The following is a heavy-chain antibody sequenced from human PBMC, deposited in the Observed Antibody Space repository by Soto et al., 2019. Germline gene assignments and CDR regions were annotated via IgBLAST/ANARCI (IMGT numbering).Heavy chain of an antibody. V-gene: IGHV1-69*01. D-gene: IGHD5-12*01. CDR3: ARGRGYSGDDHYYYFDMDV. Sequence: QVQLVQSGAEVKKPASSVKVSCKASGGTFNNYPITWVRQAPGEGLEWMGGSIPIFCTANYAQNFQGRVTISVDESTSTAYMELSSLRSEDTAVYYCARGRGYSGDDHYYYFDMDVWGQGTTVTVSS. J-gene: IGHJ6*02. CDR1: GGTFNNYP. CDR2: SIPIFCTA.